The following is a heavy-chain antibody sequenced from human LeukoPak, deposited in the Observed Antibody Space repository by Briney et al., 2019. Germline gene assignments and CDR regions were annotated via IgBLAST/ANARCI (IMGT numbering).Heavy chain of an antibody. CDR2: INWNGGST. CDR1: GFTFDDHG. V-gene: IGHV3-20*04. CDR3: ARDYCSSTSCYFFDY. J-gene: IGHJ4*02. D-gene: IGHD2-2*01. Sequence: GGSLRLSCAASGFTFDDHGMSWVRQAPGKGLEWVSGINWNGGSTGYADSVKGRFTISRDNAKNSLYLQMNSLRAEDTALYYCARDYCSSTSCYFFDYWGQGTLVTVSS.